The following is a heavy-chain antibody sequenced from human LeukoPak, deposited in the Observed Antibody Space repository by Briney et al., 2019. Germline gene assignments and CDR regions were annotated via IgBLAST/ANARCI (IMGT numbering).Heavy chain of an antibody. J-gene: IGHJ4*02. D-gene: IGHD2-15*01. CDR2: IFYSGST. CDR1: GGSISSYY. Sequence: SETLSLTCTVSGGSISSYYWSWIRQPPGRGLEWIGYIFYSGSTNYNPSLKSRVTMSVDTSKIQFSLKLSSVTAADTAVYYCASRRRAAGGSYYFDYWGQGTLVTVSS. V-gene: IGHV4-59*01. CDR3: ASRRRAAGGSYYFDY.